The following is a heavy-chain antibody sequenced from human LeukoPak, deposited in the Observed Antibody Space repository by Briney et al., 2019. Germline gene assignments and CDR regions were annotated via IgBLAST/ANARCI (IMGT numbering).Heavy chain of an antibody. CDR1: GYTFTGYY. V-gene: IGHV1-2*02. J-gene: IGHJ4*02. Sequence: ASVKVSCKASGYTFTGYYMHWVRQAPGQGLEWMGWINPNSGGTNYAQKFQGRVTMTRDTSISTAYMELSSLRSDDTAVYYCATEERLRWYHYFDYWGQGTLVTASS. D-gene: IGHD4-23*01. CDR3: ATEERLRWYHYFDY. CDR2: INPNSGGT.